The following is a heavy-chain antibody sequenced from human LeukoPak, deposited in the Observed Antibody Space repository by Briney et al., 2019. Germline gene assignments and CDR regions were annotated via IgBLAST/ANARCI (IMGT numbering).Heavy chain of an antibody. CDR3: AREYYNDSSGYYWGGFDY. J-gene: IGHJ4*02. Sequence: KSSETLSLTCTVSGGSVSSGSYYWSWIRQPPGKGLEWIGYIYYSGSTNYNPSLKSRVTISVDTSKNQFSLKLSSVTAADTAVYYCAREYYNDSSGYYWGGFDYWGQGTLVTVSS. CDR2: IYYSGST. V-gene: IGHV4-61*01. D-gene: IGHD3-22*01. CDR1: GGSVSSGSYY.